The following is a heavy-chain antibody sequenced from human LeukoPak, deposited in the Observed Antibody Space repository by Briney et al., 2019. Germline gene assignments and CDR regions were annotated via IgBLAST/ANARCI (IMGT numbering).Heavy chain of an antibody. D-gene: IGHD6-6*01. CDR1: GYTFTSYD. J-gene: IGHJ6*03. Sequence: GASVKVSCKASGYTFTSYDISWVRQAPGQGLEWMGWISAYNGNTNYAQKLQGRVTMTTDTSTSTAYMELRSLRSDDTAVYYCAREGGIARPPYLYYYIDVWGKGTTVTVSS. CDR2: ISAYNGNT. CDR3: AREGGIARPPYLYYYIDV. V-gene: IGHV1-18*01.